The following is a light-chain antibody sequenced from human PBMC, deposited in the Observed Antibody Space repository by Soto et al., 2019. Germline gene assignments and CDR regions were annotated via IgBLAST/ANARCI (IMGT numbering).Light chain of an antibody. V-gene: IGLV2-8*01. CDR1: SSDVGAYSY. J-gene: IGLJ3*02. Sequence: QSALTQPPSASGSRGQSITISCTGTSSDVGAYSYVSWYRQHPGKAPEVMIYEFIKRPSGVPDRFSGSKSGNTASLTVSGLQADDEADYYCCSHAGGSSWVFGGGTKLTVL. CDR3: CSHAGGSSWV. CDR2: EFI.